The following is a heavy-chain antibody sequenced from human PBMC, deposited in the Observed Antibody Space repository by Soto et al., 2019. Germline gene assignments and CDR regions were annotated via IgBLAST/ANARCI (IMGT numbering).Heavy chain of an antibody. V-gene: IGHV1-69*06. J-gene: IGHJ6*02. CDR3: ARGLVVPAGIRYYYYGTDV. CDR1: GGTFSNYA. CDR2: IIPIFNTA. D-gene: IGHD2-2*01. Sequence: ASVKVSCKASGGTFSNYAISCVRQAPGQGREWMGGIIPIFNTANYAHKFQGRVTITADKSTSTAYMELSSLRSEDTAVYYCARGLVVPAGIRYYYYGTDVWGQGTTVTVSS.